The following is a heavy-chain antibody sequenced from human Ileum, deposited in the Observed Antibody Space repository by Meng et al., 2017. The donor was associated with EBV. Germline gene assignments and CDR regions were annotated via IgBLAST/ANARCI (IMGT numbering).Heavy chain of an antibody. CDR3: ARGGWSLDY. J-gene: IGHJ4*02. D-gene: IGHD2-15*01. CDR2: IYYSGST. Sequence: QRHLEGSGPGLVKPSATLSLTGTVSGGSISSYYWSWIRQPPGKGLEWIGYIYYSGSTNYNPSLKSRVTISVDTSKNQFSLNLSSVTAADTAVYYCARGGWSLDYWGQGTLVTVSS. CDR1: GGSISSYY. V-gene: IGHV4-59*08.